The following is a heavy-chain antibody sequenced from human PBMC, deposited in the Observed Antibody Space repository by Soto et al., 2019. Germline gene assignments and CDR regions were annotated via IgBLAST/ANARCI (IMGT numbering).Heavy chain of an antibody. CDR2: MNPNSGNT. CDR1: GYTFTSYD. CDR3: ARVLRFLEWSQYYYYGMDV. J-gene: IGHJ6*02. D-gene: IGHD3-3*01. V-gene: IGHV1-8*01. Sequence: GASVKVSCKASGYTFTSYDINWVRQATGQGLEWMGWMNPNSGNTGYAQKFQGRVTMTRNTSISTAYMELSSLRSEDTAVYYCARVLRFLEWSQYYYYGMDVWGQGTTVTVSS.